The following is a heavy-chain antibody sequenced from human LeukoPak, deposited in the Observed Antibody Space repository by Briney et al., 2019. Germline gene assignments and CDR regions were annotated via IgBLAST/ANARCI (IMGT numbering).Heavy chain of an antibody. V-gene: IGHV1-18*04. Sequence: ASVKASCKASGYTFTSYGISWVRQAPGQGLEWMGWISAYNGNTNYAQKLQGRVTMTTDTSTSTAYMELRSLRSDGTAVYYCARADYGDYGFDYWGQGTLVTVSS. CDR1: GYTFTSYG. D-gene: IGHD4-17*01. CDR3: ARADYGDYGFDY. J-gene: IGHJ4*02. CDR2: ISAYNGNT.